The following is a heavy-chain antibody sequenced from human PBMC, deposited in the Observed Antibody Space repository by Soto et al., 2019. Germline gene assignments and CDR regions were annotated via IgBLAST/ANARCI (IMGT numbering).Heavy chain of an antibody. D-gene: IGHD2-2*01. CDR3: ARSYQLLNNWFDA. J-gene: IGHJ5*02. CDR1: GFTFSNSA. CDR2: ISGTSSYI. V-gene: IGHV3-21*01. Sequence: EVQLVESGGGLVKPGGSLRLSCVASGFTFSNSAMNWVRLAPGKGLEWVSSISGTSSYIYYGDSMKGRFTISRDNAKNSLYLQMNSLRAEDTAVYYCARSYQLLNNWFDAWGQGTLVTVSS.